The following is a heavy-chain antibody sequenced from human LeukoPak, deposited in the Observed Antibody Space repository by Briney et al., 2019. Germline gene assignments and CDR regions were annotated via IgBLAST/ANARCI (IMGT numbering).Heavy chain of an antibody. CDR2: ISGSVGTT. CDR3: ARGLPAAPANDY. V-gene: IGHV3-23*01. Sequence: GGSLRLSCAASGFTFTNYAMSWVRQAPGKGLEWVSSISGSVGTTKYADSVKGRFTISRDNAKTSLYLQMSSLRAEDSAVYYCARGLPAAPANDYWGQGTLVTVSS. D-gene: IGHD2-2*01. J-gene: IGHJ4*02. CDR1: GFTFTNYA.